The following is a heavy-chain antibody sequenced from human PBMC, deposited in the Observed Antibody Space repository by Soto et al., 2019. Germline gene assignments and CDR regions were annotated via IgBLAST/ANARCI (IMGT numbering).Heavy chain of an antibody. V-gene: IGHV3-30-3*01. CDR2: ISYDGSNK. J-gene: IGHJ3*02. Sequence: QVQLVESGGGVVQPGRSLRLSCAASGFTFSSYAMHWVRQAPGKGLEWVAVISYDGSNKYYADSVKGRFTISRDNSKNMLYLQMNSLRAEDTAVYYCARATAIPYDAFDIWGQGTMVTVSS. D-gene: IGHD2-21*02. CDR1: GFTFSSYA. CDR3: ARATAIPYDAFDI.